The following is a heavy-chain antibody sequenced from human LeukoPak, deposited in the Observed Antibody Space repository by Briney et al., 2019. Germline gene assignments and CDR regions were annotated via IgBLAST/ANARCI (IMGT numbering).Heavy chain of an antibody. CDR3: ARFEGDYYYGMDV. J-gene: IGHJ6*02. Sequence: SVKVSCKASGGTFSSYAISWVRQAPGQGLEWMGRIIPIFGIANYAQKFQGRVTITADKSTSTAYMELSSLRSEDTAVYYCARFEGDYYYGMDVWGQGTTVTVSS. CDR1: GGTFSSYA. V-gene: IGHV1-69*04. D-gene: IGHD3-16*01. CDR2: IIPIFGIA.